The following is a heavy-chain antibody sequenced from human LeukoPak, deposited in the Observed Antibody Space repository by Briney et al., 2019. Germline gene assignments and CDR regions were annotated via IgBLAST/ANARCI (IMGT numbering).Heavy chain of an antibody. CDR3: ARDEADIVVVVAARRYGMDV. Sequence: GRSLRLSCAASGFTFSSYAMHWVRQAPGKGLEWVAVISYDGSNKYYADSVKGRFTISRDNAKNSLYLQMNSLRAEDTAVYYCARDEADIVVVVAARRYGMDVWGQGTTVTVSS. D-gene: IGHD2-15*01. CDR1: GFTFSSYA. CDR2: ISYDGSNK. J-gene: IGHJ6*02. V-gene: IGHV3-30-3*01.